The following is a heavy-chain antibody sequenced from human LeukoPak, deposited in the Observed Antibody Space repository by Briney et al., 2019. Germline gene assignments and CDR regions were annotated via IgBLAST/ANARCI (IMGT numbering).Heavy chain of an antibody. D-gene: IGHD4-17*01. Sequence: ASVKVSCKASGYTFTGYYMHWVRQAPGQGLEWMGWISAYNGKTNYAQKVQGRVTMTTDTSTSTAYMELRSLRADDTAVYYCARDLRGVTTPDFALFDYWGQGTLVTVSS. J-gene: IGHJ4*02. CDR2: ISAYNGKT. CDR3: ARDLRGVTTPDFALFDY. V-gene: IGHV1-18*04. CDR1: GYTFTGYY.